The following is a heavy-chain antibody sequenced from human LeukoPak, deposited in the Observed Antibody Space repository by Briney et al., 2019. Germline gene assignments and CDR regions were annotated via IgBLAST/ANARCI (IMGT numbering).Heavy chain of an antibody. CDR3: ARESHTSGWFHFGPHPAYYFDY. J-gene: IGHJ4*02. Sequence: SQTLSLTCAISGDSVSSTSASWHWIRQSPSRGLEWLGRTYLRSKWNNDYAVSVKGRITIDPDTSKNQFSLQLKSVTPEDTALYYCARESHTSGWFHFGPHPAYYFDYWGQGALVTVSS. D-gene: IGHD6-19*01. CDR1: GDSVSSTSAS. CDR2: TYLRSKWNN. V-gene: IGHV6-1*01.